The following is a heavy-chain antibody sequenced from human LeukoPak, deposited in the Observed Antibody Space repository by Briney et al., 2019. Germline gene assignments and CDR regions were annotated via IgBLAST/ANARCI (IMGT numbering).Heavy chain of an antibody. Sequence: GASVKASCTASGYTFTSYDINWVRQATGQGLEWMGWMNPNSGNTGYAQKFQGRVTMTRNTSISTAYMELSSLRSEDTAVYYCASALGYSYGSNYMDVWGKGTTVTVSS. D-gene: IGHD5-18*01. CDR1: GYTFTSYD. CDR2: MNPNSGNT. CDR3: ASALGYSYGSNYMDV. V-gene: IGHV1-8*01. J-gene: IGHJ6*03.